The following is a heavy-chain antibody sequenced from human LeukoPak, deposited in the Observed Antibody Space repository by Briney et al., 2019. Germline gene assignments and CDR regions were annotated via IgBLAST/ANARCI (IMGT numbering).Heavy chain of an antibody. D-gene: IGHD1-26*01. J-gene: IGHJ6*03. CDR2: IGNTGSTT. Sequence: GGSLRLSCAASGFTFSSYSMNWVRQAPGKGLEWISYIGNTGSTTYYADSVRGRFTISRDNAKNSLYLQMNSLRAEDTAVYYCARDRGIVGTTGYYYMDVWGKGTTVTVSS. CDR3: ARDRGIVGTTGYYYMDV. CDR1: GFTFSSYS. V-gene: IGHV3-48*01.